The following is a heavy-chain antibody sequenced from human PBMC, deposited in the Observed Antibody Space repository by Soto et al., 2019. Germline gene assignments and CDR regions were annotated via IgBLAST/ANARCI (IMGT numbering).Heavy chain of an antibody. J-gene: IGHJ4*02. CDR1: GFTFSSYA. V-gene: IGHV3-23*01. Sequence: PGGSLRLSCAASGFTFSSYAMSWVRQAPGKGLEWVSAISGSGGSTYYADSVKGRFTISRDNSKNTLYLQMNSLRAEDTAVYYCAKGNAQRGYSGYDRTRLDYWGQGTLVTVSS. CDR2: ISGSGGST. D-gene: IGHD5-12*01. CDR3: AKGNAQRGYSGYDRTRLDY.